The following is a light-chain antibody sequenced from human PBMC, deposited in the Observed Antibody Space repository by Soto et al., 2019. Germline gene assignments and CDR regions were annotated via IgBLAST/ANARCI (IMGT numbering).Light chain of an antibody. CDR2: AAF. CDR3: QQTYSTLYT. CDR1: QSVSTY. V-gene: IGKV1-39*01. J-gene: IGKJ2*01. Sequence: DIQMTQSPSSLSPSVGDRVTISCRASQSVSTYLNWYQQKPGKAPKLLIYAAFNLQSWVPSRFSGSGSGTDFTLTISSLQPEDFATYYCQQTYSTLYTFGQGTKLEIK.